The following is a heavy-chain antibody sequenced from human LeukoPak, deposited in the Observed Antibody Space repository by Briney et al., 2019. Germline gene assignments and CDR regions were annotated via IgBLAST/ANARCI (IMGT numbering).Heavy chain of an antibody. CDR2: ISSSSSYI. J-gene: IGHJ4*02. V-gene: IGHV3-21*01. Sequence: GGSLRLSCAASGFTFSSYSMNWVRQAPGKGVEWVSYISSSSSYIYYADSVKGRFTISRDNAKNSLYLQMNSLRAEDTAVYYCARDLGDYYDSSGYNGYWGQGTLVTVSS. CDR3: ARDLGDYYDSSGYNGY. D-gene: IGHD3-22*01. CDR1: GFTFSSYS.